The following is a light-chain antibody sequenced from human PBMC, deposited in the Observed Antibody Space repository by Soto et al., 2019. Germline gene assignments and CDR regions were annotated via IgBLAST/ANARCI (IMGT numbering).Light chain of an antibody. J-gene: IGLJ1*01. CDR3: SSYTSSSPYV. CDR1: SSDVGGYNY. V-gene: IGLV2-14*01. CDR2: DVS. Sequence: QSVLTQPASVSGSPGQSITISCTGTSSDVGGYNYVSWYQQHPGKAPKPMIYDVSNRPSGVSNRFSGSKSGNTASLTISGLQAEDEADYYCSSYTSSSPYVFGTGTKLTVL.